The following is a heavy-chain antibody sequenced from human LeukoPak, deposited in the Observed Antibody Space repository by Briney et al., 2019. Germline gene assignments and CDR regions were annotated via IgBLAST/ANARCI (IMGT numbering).Heavy chain of an antibody. Sequence: SETLSLTCAVSGGSLSGHYWSWIRQSPGKGLEWIGEIHHDGRTKYRPSLQNRISIFLDTSKNEVSLRLTHVTAADTAMYFCARDGWIVATIYWYFDLWGRGTLVTVSS. J-gene: IGHJ2*01. CDR1: GGSLSGHY. V-gene: IGHV4-34*01. CDR3: ARDGWIVATIYWYFDL. CDR2: IHHDGRT. D-gene: IGHD5-12*01.